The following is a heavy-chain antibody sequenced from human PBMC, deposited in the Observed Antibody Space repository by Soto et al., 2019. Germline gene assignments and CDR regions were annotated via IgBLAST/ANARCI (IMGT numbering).Heavy chain of an antibody. D-gene: IGHD3-22*01. J-gene: IGHJ3*02. V-gene: IGHV1-69*01. Sequence: QVQLVQSGAEVKKPGSSVKVSCKASGGTFSSYAISWVRQAPGQGLEWMGGIIPIFGTANYAQKFQGSVTITADESTSTAYMELSSLRSEDTAVYYCARASDYYDSSGYHYDAFDIWGQGTMVTVSS. CDR2: IIPIFGTA. CDR3: ARASDYYDSSGYHYDAFDI. CDR1: GGTFSSYA.